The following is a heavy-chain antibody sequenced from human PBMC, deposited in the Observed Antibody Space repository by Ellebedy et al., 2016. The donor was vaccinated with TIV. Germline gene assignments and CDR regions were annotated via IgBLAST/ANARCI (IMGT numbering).Heavy chain of an antibody. V-gene: IGHV1-18*01. J-gene: IGHJ4*02. CDR1: GYTFTSYG. D-gene: IGHD1-14*01. CDR3: GRSRGKASTGRVYHFDY. Sequence: AASAKVSCKASGYTFTSYGISWVRQAPGQGLEWMGWISAYNGNTNYAQKLQGRVTMTSDSSISTAYMELSTLISEDTAVYYCGRSRGKASTGRVYHFDYWGQGSLVTVSS. CDR2: ISAYNGNT.